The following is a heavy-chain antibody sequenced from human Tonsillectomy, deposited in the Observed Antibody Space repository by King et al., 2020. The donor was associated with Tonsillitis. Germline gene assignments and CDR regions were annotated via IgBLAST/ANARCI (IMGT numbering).Heavy chain of an antibody. CDR1: GYTFTGYY. V-gene: IGHV1-2*02. J-gene: IGHJ5*02. D-gene: IGHD4-17*01. Sequence: VQLVESGAEVKKPGASVKVSCKASGYTFTGYYMHWVRQAPGQGLEWMGWINPNSGGTNYAQKFQGRVSMTRDTSLSTAYMELSRLRSDDTAVYYCASDGIYGDYVGWFDPWGQGTLVTVSS. CDR3: ASDGIYGDYVGWFDP. CDR2: INPNSGGT.